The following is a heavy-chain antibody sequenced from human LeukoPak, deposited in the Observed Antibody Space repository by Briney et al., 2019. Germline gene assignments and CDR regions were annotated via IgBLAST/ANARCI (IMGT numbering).Heavy chain of an antibody. CDR3: ATHSTITMVRGARDY. Sequence: GRSLRLSCAASGFTFSSYGMHWVRQAPGKGPEWVAVIWYDGSNKYYADSVKGRFTISRDNSKNTLYLQMNSLRAEDTAVYYCATHSTITMVRGARDYWGQGSLVTVSS. J-gene: IGHJ4*02. D-gene: IGHD3-10*01. CDR1: GFTFSSYG. V-gene: IGHV3-33*01. CDR2: IWYDGSNK.